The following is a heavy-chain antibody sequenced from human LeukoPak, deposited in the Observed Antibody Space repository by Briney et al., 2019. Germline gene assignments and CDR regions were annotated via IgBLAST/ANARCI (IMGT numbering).Heavy chain of an antibody. Sequence: ASVKVSCKASGYTFTSYDINWVRQATGQGLEWMGWMNPNSGNTGYAQKFQGRVTMTRNTSISTAYMELSSLRSEDTAVYYCARGPPYSGYDWGGFDPWGQGTLVTVSS. CDR2: MNPNSGNT. CDR3: ARGPPYSGYDWGGFDP. V-gene: IGHV1-8*01. D-gene: IGHD5-12*01. J-gene: IGHJ5*02. CDR1: GYTFTSYD.